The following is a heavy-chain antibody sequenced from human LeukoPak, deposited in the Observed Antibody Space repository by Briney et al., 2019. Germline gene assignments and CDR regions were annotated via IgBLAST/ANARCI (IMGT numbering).Heavy chain of an antibody. Sequence: GRSLRLSCAASGFTFSNYGMHWVRQAPGKGLEWVAVVWYDGSNKYYADSVKGRFTVSRDNSKNTLYLQMNSLRAEDTVVYYCARDRNNYGGTFDYWGQGTLVTVSS. V-gene: IGHV3-33*01. CDR1: GFTFSNYG. CDR3: ARDRNNYGGTFDY. D-gene: IGHD4-23*01. J-gene: IGHJ4*02. CDR2: VWYDGSNK.